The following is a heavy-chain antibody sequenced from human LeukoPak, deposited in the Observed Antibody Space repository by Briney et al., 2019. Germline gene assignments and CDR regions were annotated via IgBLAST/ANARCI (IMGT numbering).Heavy chain of an antibody. J-gene: IGHJ4*02. D-gene: IGHD1-1*01. CDR1: GFLFSSFY. CDR3: ARDRPVAGGTYGFDL. V-gene: IGHV3-74*01. CDR2: VNRDGSVT. Sequence: QPGRSLRLSCAASGFLFSSFYMHWVRHAPGQGLMWVSRVNRDGSVTIYADSVKGRFTISRDNARSTVDLQMNSLRVEDRGVYYCARDRPVAGGTYGFDLWGQGTLVTVSS.